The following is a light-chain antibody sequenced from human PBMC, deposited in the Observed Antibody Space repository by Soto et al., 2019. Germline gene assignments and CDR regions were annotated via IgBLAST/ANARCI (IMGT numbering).Light chain of an antibody. V-gene: IGLV1-40*01. CDR1: RSNIGAGSN. Sequence: QSVLTQPPSVSGAPGQRVTISCTGSRSNIGAGSNVHWYQHLPGTAPKLLIYDNTNRPSGVPDRFSGSKSDTSASLAITGLQAEDEADYYCQSYDNSLRAVLFGGGTKVTVL. CDR3: QSYDNSLRAVL. CDR2: DNT. J-gene: IGLJ2*01.